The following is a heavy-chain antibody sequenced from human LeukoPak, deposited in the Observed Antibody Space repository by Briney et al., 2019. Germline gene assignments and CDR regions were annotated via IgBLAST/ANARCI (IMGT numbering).Heavy chain of an antibody. CDR2: ISSDGTKE. V-gene: IGHV3-30*03. J-gene: IGHJ6*02. Sequence: PGGSLRLSCAASGITFSPHIMCWVRQAPGKGLKWVTTISSDGTKEYYADSVKGRFTISRDNSKNTLSLQMSSLRAEDTAMYYCATAPHGMDVWGQGTTVTVSS. CDR1: GITFSPHI. CDR3: ATAPHGMDV.